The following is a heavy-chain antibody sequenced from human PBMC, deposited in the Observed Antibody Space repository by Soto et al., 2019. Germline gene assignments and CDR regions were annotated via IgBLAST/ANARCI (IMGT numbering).Heavy chain of an antibody. D-gene: IGHD3-3*01. CDR3: ARERGITIVGPALGGRFDGMDV. CDR2: ISSSSSTI. Sequence: EVQLVESGGGLVQPGGSLRLSCAASGFTFSSYSMNWVRQAPGKGLEWVSYISSSSSTIYYADSVKGRFTISRDKAKNSLYLQLNSLRDEDTAVYYCARERGITIVGPALGGRFDGMDVWGQGTTVTVSS. J-gene: IGHJ6*02. CDR1: GFTFSSYS. V-gene: IGHV3-48*02.